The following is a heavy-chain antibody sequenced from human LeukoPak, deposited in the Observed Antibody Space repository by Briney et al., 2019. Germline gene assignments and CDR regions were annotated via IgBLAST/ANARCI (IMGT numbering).Heavy chain of an antibody. CDR3: AKGSYYDSSGSFYFDY. D-gene: IGHD3-22*01. V-gene: IGHV3-20*04. CDR2: INWNGGST. J-gene: IGHJ4*02. Sequence: GGSLRLSCAASGFTFDDYGMSWVRQAPGKGLEWVSGINWNGGSTGYADSVKGRFTISRDNSKNTLYVQVNSLGTEDTAAYYCAKGSYYDSSGSFYFDYWGQGTLVTVSS. CDR1: GFTFDDYG.